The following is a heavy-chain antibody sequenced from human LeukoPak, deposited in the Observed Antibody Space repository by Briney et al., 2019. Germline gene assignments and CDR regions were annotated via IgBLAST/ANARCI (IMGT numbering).Heavy chain of an antibody. D-gene: IGHD6-13*01. CDR2: INPSGGST. V-gene: IGHV1-46*01. CDR3: ASSIRDSSSWYGGDSSGPGDY. CDR1: GYTFTSYY. J-gene: IGHJ4*02. Sequence: GASVKASCKASGYTFTSYYMHWVRQAPGQGLEWMGIINPSGGSTSYAQKLQGRVTMTRDTSTSTVYMELSSLRSEDTAVYYCASSIRDSSSWYGGDSSGPGDYWGQGTLVTVSS.